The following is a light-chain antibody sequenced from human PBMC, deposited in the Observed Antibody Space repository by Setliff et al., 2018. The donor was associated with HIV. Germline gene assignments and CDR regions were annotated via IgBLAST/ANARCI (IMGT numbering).Light chain of an antibody. CDR2: YDS. V-gene: IGLV3-21*04. CDR3: QVWDSSSDHYV. CDR1: NIGSKS. J-gene: IGLJ1*01. Sequence: SYELTQPPSVSVAPGKTARITCGGNNIGSKSVHWRQQKPGQAPVLVIYYDSDRPSGIPERFSGSNSGNTATLTISRVEAGDEADYYCQVWDSSSDHYVFGTGTKGTVL.